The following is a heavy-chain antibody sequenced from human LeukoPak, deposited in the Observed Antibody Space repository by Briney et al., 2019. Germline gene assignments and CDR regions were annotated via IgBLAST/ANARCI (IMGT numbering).Heavy chain of an antibody. D-gene: IGHD1-1*01. V-gene: IGHV4-31*03. CDR2: IYYSGST. Sequence: SETLSLTRTVSGGSISSGGYYWSWIRQHPGKGLEWIGYIYYSGSTYYNPSLKSRVTISVDTSKNQFSLKLSSVTAADTAVYYCARDERRAHLAFDIWGQGTMVTVSS. CDR1: GGSISSGGYY. J-gene: IGHJ3*02. CDR3: ARDERRAHLAFDI.